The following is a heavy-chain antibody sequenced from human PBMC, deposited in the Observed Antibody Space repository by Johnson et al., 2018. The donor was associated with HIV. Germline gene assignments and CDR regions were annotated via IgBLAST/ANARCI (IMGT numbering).Heavy chain of an antibody. CDR3: ARDLAALNAFDI. J-gene: IGHJ3*02. Sequence: VQLVESGGGLIQPGGSLRLSCAASGFTFDDYAMHWVRQAPGKGLEWVSGISWNSGSIGYADSVKGRFTISRDNAKNSLYLQMNSLRAEDTAVYYCARDLAALNAFDIWGQGTMVTVSS. V-gene: IGHV3-9*01. CDR1: GFTFDDYA. CDR2: ISWNSGSI. D-gene: IGHD2-15*01.